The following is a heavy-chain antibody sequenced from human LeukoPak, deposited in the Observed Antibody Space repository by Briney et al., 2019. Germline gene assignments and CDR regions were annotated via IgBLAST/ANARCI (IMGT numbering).Heavy chain of an antibody. D-gene: IGHD4-17*01. Sequence: GESLKISCYASGYSFTNYWVAWVRQMPGKGLEWMGIIYLSDSDTRYSPSFQGQVTISADKSISTAYLQWSSLKASDTAIYYCAKGQGYGDHYPIDYWGQGTLVTVSS. J-gene: IGHJ4*02. CDR3: AKGQGYGDHYPIDY. CDR1: GYSFTNYW. V-gene: IGHV5-51*01. CDR2: IYLSDSDT.